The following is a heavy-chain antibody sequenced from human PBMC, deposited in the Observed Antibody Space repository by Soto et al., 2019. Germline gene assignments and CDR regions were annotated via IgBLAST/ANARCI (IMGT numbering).Heavy chain of an antibody. CDR3: ARYCSSTSCDHYFDY. Sequence: ASVKLYCKASGYSFTNYDISCVRQAPGQGLEWMGWISPYNGDTNYAQKLQGRVTMTTDTSTSTAYMELRSLRSDDTAVYYCARYCSSTSCDHYFDYWGQGTLVTVSS. CDR2: ISPYNGDT. CDR1: GYSFTNYD. V-gene: IGHV1-18*01. J-gene: IGHJ4*02. D-gene: IGHD2-2*01.